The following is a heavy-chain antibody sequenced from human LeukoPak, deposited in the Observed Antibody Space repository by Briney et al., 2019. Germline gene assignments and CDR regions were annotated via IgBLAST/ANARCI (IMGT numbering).Heavy chain of an antibody. CDR2: TYYRSKWYN. J-gene: IGHJ4*02. V-gene: IGHV6-1*01. Sequence: PSQTLSLTCAISGDSFSSNSAAWNWIRQSPSRGLEWLGRTYYRSKWYNDYAVSVKSRITINPDTSKNQFSLQLNSVTPEDTAVYYCARTYYDSSGYIPFFDYWGQGTLVTVSS. D-gene: IGHD3-22*01. CDR3: ARTYYDSSGYIPFFDY. CDR1: GDSFSSNSAA.